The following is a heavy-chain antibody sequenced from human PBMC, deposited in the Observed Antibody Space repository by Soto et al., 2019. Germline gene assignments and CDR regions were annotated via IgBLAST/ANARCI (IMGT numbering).Heavy chain of an antibody. Sequence: QVHLQESGPGLVKPSETLSLTCTVSGGSISSYYWSWIRQPPGKGLEWIGYIYYTGTTTYNPSIKSRVTISVDSSKNQFSLNLTSVSAADTAVYYRARLGGFYQSLDSWGQGTLVTVSS. CDR3: ARLGGFYQSLDS. J-gene: IGHJ5*01. D-gene: IGHD3-22*01. V-gene: IGHV4-59*08. CDR2: IYYTGTT. CDR1: GGSISSYY.